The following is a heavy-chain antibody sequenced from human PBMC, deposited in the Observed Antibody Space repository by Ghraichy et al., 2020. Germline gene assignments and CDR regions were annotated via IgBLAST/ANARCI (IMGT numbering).Heavy chain of an antibody. V-gene: IGHV3-23*01. CDR1: GFTFTSFA. Sequence: GGSLRLSCVASGFTFTSFAMGWVRQAPGKGLEWVSTMTNGRDGTNYADSVKGRFTISRDNSKNTLYLQMNSLRAEDTALYYCAKDWESNNGLYDAFDIWGQETMLTVSS. D-gene: IGHD3-16*01. J-gene: IGHJ3*02. CDR3: AKDWESNNGLYDAFDI. CDR2: MTNGRDGT.